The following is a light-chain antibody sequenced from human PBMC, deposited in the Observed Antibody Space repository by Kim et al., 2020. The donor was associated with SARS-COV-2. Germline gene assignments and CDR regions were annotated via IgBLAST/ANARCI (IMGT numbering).Light chain of an antibody. CDR1: QSLVHSDGNTY. Sequence: DVVMTQAPLSLPVILGQPASISCRSSQSLVHSDGNTYLLWFQQRPGQSPRRLIYKVSTRDSGVPDRFSGSGSGTDFTLRISRVEAEDVGFYYCMQGTHWPGTFGQGTKVDIK. V-gene: IGKV2-30*02. J-gene: IGKJ1*01. CDR2: KVS. CDR3: MQGTHWPGT.